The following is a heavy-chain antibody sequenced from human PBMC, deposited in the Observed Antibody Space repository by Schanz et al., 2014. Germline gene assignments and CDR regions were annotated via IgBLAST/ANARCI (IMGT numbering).Heavy chain of an antibody. Sequence: LVESGGGVVQPGRSLRLSCAASGFTSSSYGMHWVRQVPGKGLKWVAVVCYDGSKKYYADSVKGRFTTSRDNSKNTMYLQMNSLRAEDTAVYYCVKDLQRELLRDDHYYGMDVWGQGTTVTVSS. J-gene: IGHJ6*02. CDR2: VCYDGSKK. CDR1: GFTSSSYG. V-gene: IGHV3-33*06. D-gene: IGHD1-26*01. CDR3: VKDLQRELLRDDHYYGMDV.